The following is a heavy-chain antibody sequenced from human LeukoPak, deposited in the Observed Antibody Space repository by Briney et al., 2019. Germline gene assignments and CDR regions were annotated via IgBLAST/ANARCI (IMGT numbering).Heavy chain of an antibody. CDR1: GYTFTLYY. J-gene: IGHJ4*02. Sequence: ASVNVSCKPSGYTFTLYYMHWVRQAPGPGLERMGWINPNSGGTHYAQKFQGRVTMTEDTSTDTDYMELSSLRSEDTAVYYCVLNSSGYVPFFDYWGQGTLVTVSS. D-gene: IGHD3-22*01. CDR3: VLNSSGYVPFFDY. V-gene: IGHV1-2*02. CDR2: INPNSGGT.